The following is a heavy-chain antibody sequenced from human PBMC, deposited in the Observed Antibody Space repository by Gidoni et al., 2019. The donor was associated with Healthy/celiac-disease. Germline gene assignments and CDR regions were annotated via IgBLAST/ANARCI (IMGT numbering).Heavy chain of an antibody. CDR3: ARAYGDEGYFDL. CDR1: GYTFPSYY. CDR2: INPSGGST. V-gene: IGHV1-46*03. J-gene: IGHJ2*01. D-gene: IGHD4-17*01. Sequence: QVQLVQSGAEVKKPGASVKVSCKASGYTFPSYYMHWVRQAPGQGLEWMGIINPSGGSTSYAQKFQGRVTMTRDTSTSTVYMELSSLRSEDTAVYYCARAYGDEGYFDLWGRGTLVTVSS.